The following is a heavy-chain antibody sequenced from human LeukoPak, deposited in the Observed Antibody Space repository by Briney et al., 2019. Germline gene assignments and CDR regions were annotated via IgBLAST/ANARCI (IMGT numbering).Heavy chain of an antibody. CDR2: IHYSGST. CDR3: ARWYSSGWAFDY. D-gene: IGHD6-19*01. V-gene: IGHV4-59*08. Sequence: SETLSLTCTVSGGTISSYYWNWIRQPPGKGLEWIGYIHYSGSTKYNPSLKSRVTISVDTSKNQFSLKLSSVTAADTAVYYCARWYSSGWAFDYWGQGTLVTVST. CDR1: GGTISSYY. J-gene: IGHJ4*02.